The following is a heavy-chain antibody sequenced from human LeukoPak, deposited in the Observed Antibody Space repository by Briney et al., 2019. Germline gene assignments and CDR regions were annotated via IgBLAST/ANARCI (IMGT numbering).Heavy chain of an antibody. J-gene: IGHJ4*02. V-gene: IGHV1-2*02. CDR1: GYTFTGYY. CDR2: INPNSGGT. D-gene: IGHD3-22*01. Sequence: GASVKVSCKASGYTFTGYYMHWVRQAPGQGLEWMGWINPNSGGTNYAQKFQGRVTMTRDTSISTAYMELSRLRSDDTAVYYCARGPRIRLRGYDSSGPTHPLYWGQGTLVTVSS. CDR3: ARGPRIRLRGYDSSGPTHPLY.